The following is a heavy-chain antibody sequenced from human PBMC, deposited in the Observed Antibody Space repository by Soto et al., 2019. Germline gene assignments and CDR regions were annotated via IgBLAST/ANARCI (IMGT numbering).Heavy chain of an antibody. J-gene: IGHJ4*02. Sequence: SETLSLTCTVSGGSISSGDYYWSWIRQPPGKGLEWIGSIYYSGSTYYNPSLKSRVTISVDTSKNQFSLKLNSVTAADTAVYYCASRHSSPYFDYWGQGTLVTSPQ. V-gene: IGHV4-30-4*01. CDR1: GGSISSGDYY. D-gene: IGHD6-13*01. CDR2: IYYSGST. CDR3: ASRHSSPYFDY.